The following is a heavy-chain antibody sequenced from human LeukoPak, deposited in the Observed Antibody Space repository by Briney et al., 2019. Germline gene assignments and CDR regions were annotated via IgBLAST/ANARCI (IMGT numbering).Heavy chain of an antibody. CDR3: ARGGRTIFGVVIVYYYYGMDV. Sequence: SGGSLRLSCAASGFTFSSYGMHWVRQAPGKGLEWVAVIWYDGSNKYYADSVKGRFTISRDNSKNALYLQMNSLRAEDTAVYYCARGGRTIFGVVIVYYYYGMDVWGQGTTVTVSS. CDR1: GFTFSSYG. J-gene: IGHJ6*02. V-gene: IGHV3-30*19. D-gene: IGHD3-3*01. CDR2: IWYDGSNK.